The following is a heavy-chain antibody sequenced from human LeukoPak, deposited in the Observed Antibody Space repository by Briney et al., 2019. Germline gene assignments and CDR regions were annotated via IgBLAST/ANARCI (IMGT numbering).Heavy chain of an antibody. Sequence: ASVKVSCKASGYTFTSYYMHWVRQAPGQGLEWMGIINPSGGSTSYAQKFQGRVTMTRDTSTSTVYMELSSLRSEDTAVYYCAIYYYDSSGYYFGFDYWGQGTLVTVSS. CDR2: INPSGGST. V-gene: IGHV1-46*01. D-gene: IGHD3-22*01. CDR1: GYTFTSYY. J-gene: IGHJ4*02. CDR3: AIYYYDSSGYYFGFDY.